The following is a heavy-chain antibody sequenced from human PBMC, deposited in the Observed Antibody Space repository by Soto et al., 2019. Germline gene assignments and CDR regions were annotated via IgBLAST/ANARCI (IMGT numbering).Heavy chain of an antibody. J-gene: IGHJ5*02. Sequence: SVKVSCKASGGTFSSYAISWVRQAPGQGLEWMGGIIPIFGTANYAQKFQGRVTITADESTSTAYMELSSLRSEDTAVHYCARVPYFWSGYFYWFDPWGQGTLVTVSS. D-gene: IGHD3-3*01. CDR1: GGTFSSYA. CDR2: IIPIFGTA. CDR3: ARVPYFWSGYFYWFDP. V-gene: IGHV1-69*13.